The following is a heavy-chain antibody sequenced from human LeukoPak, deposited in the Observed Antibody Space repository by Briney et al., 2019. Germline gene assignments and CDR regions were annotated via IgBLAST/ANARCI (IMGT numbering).Heavy chain of an antibody. D-gene: IGHD2-21*01. CDR1: GFTFSSYA. CDR3: AKSRREGGYLYYFDY. CDR2: ISGSGGST. J-gene: IGHJ4*02. V-gene: IGHV3-23*01. Sequence: GESLRLSCAASGFTFSSYAMSWVRQAPGKGLEWVSAISGSGGSTYYADSVKGRFTISRDNSKNTLYLQMNSLRAEDTAVYYCAKSRREGGYLYYFDYWGQGTLVTVSS.